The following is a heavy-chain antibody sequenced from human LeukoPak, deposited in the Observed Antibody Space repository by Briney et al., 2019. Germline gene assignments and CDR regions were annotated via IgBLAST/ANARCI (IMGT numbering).Heavy chain of an antibody. D-gene: IGHD6-13*01. V-gene: IGHV3-21*01. CDR2: ISSSSSYI. J-gene: IGHJ2*01. CDR1: GFTFSSYS. CDR3: ARGPRYSSSFHDWYFDL. Sequence: PGGSLRLSCAASGFTFSSYSMNWVRQAPGKGLEWVSSISSSSSYIYYADSVKGRFTISRDNAKNSLYLQMNSLRAEDTAVYYCARGPRYSSSFHDWYFDLWGRGTLVTVSS.